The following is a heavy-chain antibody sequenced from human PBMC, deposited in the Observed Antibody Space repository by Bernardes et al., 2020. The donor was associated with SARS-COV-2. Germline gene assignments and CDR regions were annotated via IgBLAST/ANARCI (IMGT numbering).Heavy chain of an antibody. CDR2: VGSSGETI. Sequence: SLRLSCAASGFAFSTYEMNWVRQAPGKGLEWVSYVGSSGETIYYADSVKGRFTVSRDNAKNSLYLQMSSLRVEDTAVYYCAREGCSGGSCCWFDPWGQGTLVTVSS. CDR3: AREGCSGGSCCWFDP. CDR1: GFAFSTYE. D-gene: IGHD2-15*01. V-gene: IGHV3-48*03. J-gene: IGHJ5*02.